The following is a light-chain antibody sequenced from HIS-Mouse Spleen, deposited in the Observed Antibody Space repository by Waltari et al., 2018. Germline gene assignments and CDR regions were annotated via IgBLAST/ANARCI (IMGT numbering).Light chain of an antibody. Sequence: QSVLTQPPSASGTPGQRVTISCSGSSSNIGSNTVNWYQQLPGTAPKLLIHSNNQRPYRFPVRFSGSKSGTSASLAISVLQSEDEADYYCAAWDDSLNGWVFGGGTKLTVL. CDR1: SSNIGSNT. J-gene: IGLJ3*02. V-gene: IGLV1-44*01. CDR2: SNN. CDR3: AAWDDSLNGWV.